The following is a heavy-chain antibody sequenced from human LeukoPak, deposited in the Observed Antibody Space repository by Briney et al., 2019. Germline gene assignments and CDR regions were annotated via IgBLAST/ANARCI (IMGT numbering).Heavy chain of an antibody. J-gene: IGHJ6*02. V-gene: IGHV3-23*01. CDR3: SKVSRSWGRYYGMDV. D-gene: IGHD7-27*01. Sequence: GGSRRRSCAAPGFTFSSYAMSWVRQAPGKGLEWVSAISGSGGSTYYADSVKGRFTISRDNSKNTLYLQMNSLRAEDTAVYYSSKVSRSWGRYYGMDVWGQGTTVTVSS. CDR1: GFTFSSYA. CDR2: ISGSGGST.